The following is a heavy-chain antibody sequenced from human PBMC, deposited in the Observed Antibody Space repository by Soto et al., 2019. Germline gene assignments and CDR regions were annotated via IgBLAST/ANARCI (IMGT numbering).Heavy chain of an antibody. J-gene: IGHJ4*02. D-gene: IGHD3-22*01. Sequence: SETLSLTCAVYGGSLSGYYWSWIRQPPGKGLEWIGEINHSGRTNENPSLKSRVTISVDTSKNQFSLKLRSATAADTAVYYCARGITMKLAVQGDAPDNYYFDSWGQGSLVTVSS. CDR3: ARGITMKLAVQGDAPDNYYFDS. V-gene: IGHV4-34*01. CDR2: INHSGRT. CDR1: GGSLSGYY.